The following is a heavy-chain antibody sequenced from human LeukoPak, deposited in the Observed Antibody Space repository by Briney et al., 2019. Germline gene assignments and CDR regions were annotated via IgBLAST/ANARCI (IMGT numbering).Heavy chain of an antibody. CDR1: GFTSSSYA. CDR2: ISGSGGST. D-gene: IGHD4-23*01. Sequence: GGSLRLSCAASGFTSSSYAMSWVRQAPGKGLEWVSAISGSGGSTYYADSVKGRFTISRDNSKNTLYLQMNSLRAEDTAVYYCAKDYGGNPYHWFDPWGQGTLVTVSS. CDR3: AKDYGGNPYHWFDP. J-gene: IGHJ5*02. V-gene: IGHV3-23*01.